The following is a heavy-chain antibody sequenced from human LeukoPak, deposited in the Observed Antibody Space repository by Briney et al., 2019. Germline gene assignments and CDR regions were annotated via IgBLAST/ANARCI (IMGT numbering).Heavy chain of an antibody. CDR1: GFTFSDYY. D-gene: IGHD2-15*01. J-gene: IGHJ5*02. CDR3: ARDLGDRSGGSCYSNNWFDP. V-gene: IGHV3-11*01. CDR2: ISSSGSTI. Sequence: GGSLRLSCAASGFTFSDYYMSWIRQAPGKGLEWVSYISSSGSTIYYADSVKGRFTISRDNAKNSLYLQMNGLRVEDTAVYYCARDLGDRSGGSCYSNNWFDPWGQGTLVTVSS.